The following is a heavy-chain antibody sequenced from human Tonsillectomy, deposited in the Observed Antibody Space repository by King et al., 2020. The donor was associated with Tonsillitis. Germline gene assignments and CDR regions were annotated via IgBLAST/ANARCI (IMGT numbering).Heavy chain of an antibody. D-gene: IGHD5-12*01. Sequence: QLVQSGAEVKKPGASVKVYCKASGYTFTGYYMHWVRQAPGQGLEWMGWINPNSGGTNSAQKFQGRLTMTRDTSISTAYMVLSRLRSDDTAVYYCATINGRDGGYDRSWGQGTLVTVSS. J-gene: IGHJ5*02. V-gene: IGHV1-2*02. CDR3: ATINGRDGGYDRS. CDR1: GYTFTGYY. CDR2: INPNSGGT.